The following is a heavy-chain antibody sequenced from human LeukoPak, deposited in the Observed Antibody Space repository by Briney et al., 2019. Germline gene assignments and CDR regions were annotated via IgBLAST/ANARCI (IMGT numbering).Heavy chain of an antibody. CDR3: AREKRFLEWSYGMDV. CDR1: GFTFSSYS. Sequence: GGSLGLSCAASGFTFSSYSMNWVRQAPGKGLEWVSYISSSSSTIYYADSVKGRFTISRDNAKNSLYLQMNSLRDEDTAVYYCAREKRFLEWSYGMDVWGQGTTVTVSS. V-gene: IGHV3-48*02. CDR2: ISSSSSTI. J-gene: IGHJ6*02. D-gene: IGHD3-3*01.